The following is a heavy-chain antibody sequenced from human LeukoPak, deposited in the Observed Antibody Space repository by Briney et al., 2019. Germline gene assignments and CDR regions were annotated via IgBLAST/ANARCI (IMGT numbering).Heavy chain of an antibody. CDR3: AKDKGDLLLDY. Sequence: GGSLRLSCAASGFNFDVHAMHWVRQAPGKGLEWVSGISWNSLSIGYADSVKGRFTISRDNAKKSLYLQMNGLRPEDTALYYCAKDKGDLLLDYWGQGALVTVSS. CDR2: ISWNSLSI. J-gene: IGHJ4*02. D-gene: IGHD1-26*01. CDR1: GFNFDVHA. V-gene: IGHV3-9*01.